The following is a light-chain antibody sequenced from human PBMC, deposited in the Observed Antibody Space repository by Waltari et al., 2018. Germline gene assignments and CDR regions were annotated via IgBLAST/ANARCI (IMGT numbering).Light chain of an antibody. Sequence: DIQMTQSPSSLSPSVGDRVILTCRASQAISTFLAWFQLKPGKAPKSLIYAASTLQTGVSSNFSGSGSGTDFTLTISSLQPGDYATYYCQQYSTFPPTFGGGTRVEI. V-gene: IGKV1-16*02. CDR2: AAS. CDR1: QAISTF. J-gene: IGKJ4*01. CDR3: QQYSTFPPT.